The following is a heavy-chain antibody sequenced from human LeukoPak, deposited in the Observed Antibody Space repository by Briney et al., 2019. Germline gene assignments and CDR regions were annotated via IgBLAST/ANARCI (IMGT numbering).Heavy chain of an antibody. Sequence: GGSLGLSCAASGFTLSSYSMNWVRQAPGKGLEWLSYISVSSRNVIDYADSVKGRFTISRDDAKNSLYLQMNSLRAEDTAVYFCARDFGPRLYAFDVWGQGTMITVSS. J-gene: IGHJ3*01. CDR1: GFTLSSYS. D-gene: IGHD3-16*01. V-gene: IGHV3-48*04. CDR3: ARDFGPRLYAFDV. CDR2: ISVSSRNVI.